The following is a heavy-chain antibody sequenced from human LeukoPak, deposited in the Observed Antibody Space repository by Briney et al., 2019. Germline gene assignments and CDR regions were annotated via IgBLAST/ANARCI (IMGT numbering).Heavy chain of an antibody. J-gene: IGHJ3*02. CDR2: ISSSGSTL. CDR3: AREAAPKLREYSDAFDI. CDR1: GFTFSSYE. V-gene: IGHV3-48*03. Sequence: GGSLRLSCAASGFTFSSYEMNWVRQAPGKGLEWVSYISSSGSTLYYADSEKGRFTISRDNAKNSLYLQMNSLRAEDTVVYYCAREAAPKLREYSDAFDIWGQGTMVTVSS. D-gene: IGHD6-6*01.